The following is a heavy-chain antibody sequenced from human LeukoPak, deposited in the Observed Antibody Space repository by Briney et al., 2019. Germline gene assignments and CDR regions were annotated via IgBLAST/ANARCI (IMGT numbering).Heavy chain of an antibody. V-gene: IGHV3-23*01. J-gene: IGHJ6*03. CDR1: GFTFSSYG. CDR3: ARVSSSSGYYYMDV. CDR2: ISGSGGST. D-gene: IGHD6-6*01. Sequence: GGSLRLSCAASGFTFSSYGMGWVRQAPGKGLEWVSAISGSGGSTYYADSVKGRFTISRDNAKNSLSLQMNSLRAEDTAVYYCARVSSSSGYYYMDVWGKGTTVSVSS.